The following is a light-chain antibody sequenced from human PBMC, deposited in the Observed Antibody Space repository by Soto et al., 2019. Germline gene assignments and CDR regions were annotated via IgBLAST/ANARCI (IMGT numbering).Light chain of an antibody. CDR1: QRVSSSY. CDR3: QHYGASPPIYT. Sequence: EIVLTQSPGTLSLSPGERATLSCGASQRVSSSYLAWYQRKAGQAPRLLIYAASIRAAGIPDRFSGSGSGTDFTLTISRLEPEDFAVYYCQHYGASPPIYTFGQGTKVEIK. CDR2: AAS. V-gene: IGKV3-20*01. J-gene: IGKJ2*01.